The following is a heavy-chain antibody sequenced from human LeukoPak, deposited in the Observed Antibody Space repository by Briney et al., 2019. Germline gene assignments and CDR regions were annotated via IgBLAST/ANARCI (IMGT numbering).Heavy chain of an antibody. Sequence: GGSLRLSCAATGFTFSSYSMNWVRQAPGKGLEWVSSISSSSSYIYYADSVKGRFTISRDNAKNSLYLQMNSLRAEDTAVYYCARETERAVFDIWGQGTMVTVSS. V-gene: IGHV3-21*01. CDR3: ARETERAVFDI. J-gene: IGHJ3*02. CDR1: GFTFSSYS. D-gene: IGHD1-26*01. CDR2: ISSSSSYI.